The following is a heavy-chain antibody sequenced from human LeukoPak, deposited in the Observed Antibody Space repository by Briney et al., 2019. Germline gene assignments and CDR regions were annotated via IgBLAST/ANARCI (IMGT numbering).Heavy chain of an antibody. CDR2: IIPIFGTA. Sequence: ASVKVSCKASGGTFSSYAISWVRQAPGQGLEWMGGIIPIFGTANYAQKFQGRVTITADESTSTAYMELSSLRSEDTAAYYCARDVGYDYGDYGEYFDYWGQGTLVTVSS. CDR1: GGTFSSYA. CDR3: ARDVGYDYGDYGEYFDY. J-gene: IGHJ4*02. V-gene: IGHV1-69*13. D-gene: IGHD4-17*01.